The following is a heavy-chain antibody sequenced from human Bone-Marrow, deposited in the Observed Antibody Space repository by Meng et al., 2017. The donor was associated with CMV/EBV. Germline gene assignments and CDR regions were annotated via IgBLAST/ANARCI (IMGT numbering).Heavy chain of an antibody. V-gene: IGHV3-30*02. CDR1: GFTFSSYA. CDR2: IRFDGTNK. Sequence: GESLKISCAASGFTFSSYAMHWVRQAPGKGLEWVANIRFDGTNKYHADSVKGRFTISRDNSKNTLYLQMNSLRAEDTAVDYCAKRGDSSGTYAMDVWGQGTTVTVSS. D-gene: IGHD3-22*01. CDR3: AKRGDSSGTYAMDV. J-gene: IGHJ6*02.